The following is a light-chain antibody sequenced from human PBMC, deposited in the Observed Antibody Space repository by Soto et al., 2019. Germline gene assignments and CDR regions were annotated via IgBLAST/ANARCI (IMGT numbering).Light chain of an antibody. J-gene: IGKJ4*01. CDR1: QGLGVW. CDR2: GSS. V-gene: IGKV1-12*01. CDR3: QQAYSFPLT. Sequence: DIQMTQSPSSLSASVGDRVTITCRASQGLGVWLGWYQQKPGKAPQLLIFGSSGLQTGVPSRFSGSGSGTDFTLTISSLQPEDFATYYCQQAYSFPLTFXGGTKVDIK.